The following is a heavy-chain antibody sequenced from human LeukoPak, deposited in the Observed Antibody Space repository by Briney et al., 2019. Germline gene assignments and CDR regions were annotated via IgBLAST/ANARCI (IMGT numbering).Heavy chain of an antibody. CDR1: GASISTTPYY. CDR3: ARRFQATITDWFDP. J-gene: IGHJ5*02. CDR2: IFYTGRN. D-gene: IGHD5-12*01. Sequence: PSETLSFTYTVSGASISTTPYYWGWIRQPPGKGLEWIGSIFYTGRNYSNSSLKSRVTISVDTSKNQFSLRLSSVTAADTAVYYCARRFQATITDWFDPWGQGTLVTVSS. V-gene: IGHV4-39*01.